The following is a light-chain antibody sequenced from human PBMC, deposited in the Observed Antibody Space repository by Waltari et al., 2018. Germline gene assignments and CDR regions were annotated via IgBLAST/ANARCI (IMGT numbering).Light chain of an antibody. CDR2: AAS. J-gene: IGKJ5*01. V-gene: IGKV1-39*01. CDR1: QNISKF. CDR3: QQTYNTPPIS. Sequence: IQMTQTPSSLSASVGDSVNFTCRASQNISKFLNWYQQKPGKAPKLLIYAASTLKGGVPLRFSGSGSGTEFTLTITDLQAEDSATYFCQQTYNTPPISFGHGARLFIK.